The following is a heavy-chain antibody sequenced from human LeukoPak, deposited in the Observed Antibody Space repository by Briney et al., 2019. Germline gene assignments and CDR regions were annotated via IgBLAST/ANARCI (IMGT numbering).Heavy chain of an antibody. Sequence: PSGTLSLTCAVYGGSFCGYYWSWIREPPGKGLEWIVDINHSGSTNYNPSLKSRVTISGDTSKNQFPLKLSSVTATDTAVYYCASGRGNRLLRFLEWFNRFDPWGQGTLVTVSS. V-gene: IGHV4-34*01. CDR2: INHSGST. J-gene: IGHJ5*02. CDR3: ASGRGNRLLRFLEWFNRFDP. D-gene: IGHD3-3*01. CDR1: GGSFCGYY.